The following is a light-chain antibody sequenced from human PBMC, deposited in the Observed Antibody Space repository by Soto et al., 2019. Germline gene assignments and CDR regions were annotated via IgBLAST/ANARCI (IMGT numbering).Light chain of an antibody. CDR1: SSDVGGYNY. CDR3: SSYGSTSTSYV. J-gene: IGLJ1*01. V-gene: IGLV2-14*01. Sequence: QSALTQPASVSGSPGQSITISCTGTSSDVGGYNYVSWYQQHPGKAPKLMIYEVSNRPSGVSNRFSGSKSGNTASLTISGLQSEDEADYFCSSYGSTSTSYVFGTGTKLTGL. CDR2: EVS.